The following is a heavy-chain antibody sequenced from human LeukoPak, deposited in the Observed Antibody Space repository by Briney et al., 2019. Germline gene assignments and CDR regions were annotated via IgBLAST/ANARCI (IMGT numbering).Heavy chain of an antibody. Sequence: PGRSLRLSCAASGFPFRSYAMHWVRPAPGKGLEWVAVISYDGSNKYYADSVKGRFTISRDNFKNTLYLQMNSLRAEDTAVYYCARLDYYDSSNFDYWGQGTLVTVSS. J-gene: IGHJ4*02. D-gene: IGHD3-22*01. CDR2: ISYDGSNK. CDR3: ARLDYYDSSNFDY. CDR1: GFPFRSYA. V-gene: IGHV3-30-3*01.